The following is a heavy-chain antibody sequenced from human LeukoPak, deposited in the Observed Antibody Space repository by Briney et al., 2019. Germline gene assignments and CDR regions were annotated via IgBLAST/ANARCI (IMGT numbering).Heavy chain of an antibody. V-gene: IGHV3-20*04. CDR2: INWNGGST. CDR3: ATTRYDAFDI. D-gene: IGHD4-17*01. J-gene: IGHJ3*02. CDR1: GFTFSIYG. Sequence: GGSLRLSCAASGFTFSIYGMSWVRQVPGKGLEWVSGINWNGGSTAYADSVKGRFTISRDNAKNSLYLQMNSLRAEDTAVYYCATTRYDAFDIWGQGTMVTVSS.